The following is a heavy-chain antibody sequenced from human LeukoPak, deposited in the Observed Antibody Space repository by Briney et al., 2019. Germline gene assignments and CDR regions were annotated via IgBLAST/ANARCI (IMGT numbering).Heavy chain of an antibody. V-gene: IGHV4-4*07. CDR3: ARSGGWAAPLGY. D-gene: IGHD3-16*01. CDR2: IYSSGST. Sequence: PSETLSLTCTVSGGSISSYYWSWIRQPAGKGLEWIGRIYSSGSTNYNPSLKSRVTISVDTSKNQFSLNLRSVTAADTAVYYCARSGGWAAPLGYWGQGTLVTVSS. J-gene: IGHJ4*02. CDR1: GGSISSYY.